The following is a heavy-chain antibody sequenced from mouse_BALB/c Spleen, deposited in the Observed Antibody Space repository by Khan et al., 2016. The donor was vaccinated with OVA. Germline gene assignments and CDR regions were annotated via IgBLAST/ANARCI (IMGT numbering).Heavy chain of an antibody. J-gene: IGHJ4*01. CDR3: SRENYCGRTCYAMDY. Sequence: DLVKPGASVKLSCKASGYTFTSYWINWIKQRPGQGLEWIGRIGPGSGSTYYNEVFKGKATLTVDTSSSTAYIQLSSLSSEDSAFYFGSRENYCGRTCYAMDYWGQGTSVTVSS. CDR1: GYTFTSYW. CDR2: IGPGSGST. V-gene: IGHV1S41*01. D-gene: IGHD1-1*01.